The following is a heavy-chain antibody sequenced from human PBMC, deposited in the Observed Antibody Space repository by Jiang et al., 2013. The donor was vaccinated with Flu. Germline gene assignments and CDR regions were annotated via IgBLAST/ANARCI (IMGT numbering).Heavy chain of an antibody. D-gene: IGHD3-3*01. CDR1: GFSFSNAW. J-gene: IGHJ5*02. Sequence: VQLLESGGGLVEPGGSLRLSCVASGFSFSNAWMSWVRQAPGEGLEWVGRIKSKIDGETRDYVAPVKGRFTISRDDSENTLYLQMSSLKTEDTAVYYCTTNPFFDYWRGWDRADRWGQGTQVTVSP. CDR3: TTNPFFDYWRGWDRADR. V-gene: IGHV3-15*07. CDR2: IKSKIDGETR.